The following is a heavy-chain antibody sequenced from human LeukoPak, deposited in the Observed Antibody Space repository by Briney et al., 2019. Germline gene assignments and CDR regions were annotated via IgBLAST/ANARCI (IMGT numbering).Heavy chain of an antibody. CDR3: ARAYYYGSGSDPMGFGFDY. CDR2: IIPIFGTA. V-gene: IGHV1-69*06. CDR1: GGTFSSYA. Sequence: ASVKVSCKASGGTFSSYAISWVRHAPGQGLEWMGGIIPIFGTANYAQKFQGRVTITADKSTSTAYMELSRLRSDDTAVYYCARAYYYGSGSDPMGFGFDYWGQGTLVTVSS. D-gene: IGHD3-10*01. J-gene: IGHJ4*02.